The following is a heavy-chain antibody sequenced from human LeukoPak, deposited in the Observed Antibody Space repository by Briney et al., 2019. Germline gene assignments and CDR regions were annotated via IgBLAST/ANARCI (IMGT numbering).Heavy chain of an antibody. Sequence: SVKVSCKASGGTFSSYAISWVRQAPGQGLEWMGGITPMFGTAKNAQKFQGRVTITTDESTTTAYMELSSLRSEDTAVYYCARGDKQFYWYFDLWGRGTLVTVSS. D-gene: IGHD5-24*01. CDR2: ITPMFGTA. V-gene: IGHV1-69*05. CDR3: ARGDKQFYWYFDL. J-gene: IGHJ2*01. CDR1: GGTFSSYA.